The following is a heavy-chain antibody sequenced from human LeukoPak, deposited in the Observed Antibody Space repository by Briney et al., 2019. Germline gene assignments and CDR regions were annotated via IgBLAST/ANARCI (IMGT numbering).Heavy chain of an antibody. CDR3: ASARVFYGWDV. CDR1: GFTFSSYW. CDR2: IKSDGSET. J-gene: IGHJ6*02. V-gene: IGHV3-74*01. Sequence: GGSLRLSCAASGFTFSSYWMHWVRQAPGKGLMWVSRIKSDGSETSYADSVKGRFTISRDNARNTLYLQMNSLRPEDTAIYYCASARVFYGWDVGGRGTTVTVSS.